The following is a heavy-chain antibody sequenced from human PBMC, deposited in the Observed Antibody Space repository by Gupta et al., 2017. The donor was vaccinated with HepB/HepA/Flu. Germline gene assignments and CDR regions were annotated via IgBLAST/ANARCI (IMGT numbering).Heavy chain of an antibody. V-gene: IGHV3-23*01. CDR2: ISGSGGST. CDR1: GFTFSSYA. CDR3: AKDARLRLRFLEWLFDY. Sequence: EVQLLESGGGLVQPGGSLRLSCAASGFTFSSYAMSWVRQVPGKGLEWVSAISGSGGSTYYADSVKGRFTISRDNSKNTLYLQMNFLRAEDTAVYYCAKDARLRLRFLEWLFDYWGQGTLVTVSS. D-gene: IGHD3-3*01. J-gene: IGHJ4*02.